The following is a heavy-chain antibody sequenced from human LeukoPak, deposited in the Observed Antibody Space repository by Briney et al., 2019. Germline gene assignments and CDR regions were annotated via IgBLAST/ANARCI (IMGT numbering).Heavy chain of an antibody. J-gene: IGHJ4*02. D-gene: IGHD3-16*01. CDR3: AKGAGVMITFGGVTFDY. CDR1: GFTFSSYA. Sequence: PGGSLKLSCAASGFTFSSYAMSWVRQAPGKGLEWVSAISGSGGSTYYADSVKGRFTISRDNSKNTLYLQMNSLRAEDTAVYYCAKGAGVMITFGGVTFDYWGQGTLVTVSS. CDR2: ISGSGGST. V-gene: IGHV3-23*01.